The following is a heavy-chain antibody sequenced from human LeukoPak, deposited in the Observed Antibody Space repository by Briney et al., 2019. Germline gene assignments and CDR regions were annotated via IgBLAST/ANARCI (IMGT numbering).Heavy chain of an antibody. Sequence: SVKVSCKASGFTFTSSAVQWVRQARGQRLEWIGWIVVGSGNTNYAQKFQERVTITRDMSTSTAYMELNSLRSEDTAVYYCAAANDFWSGYYMDYWGQGTLVTVSS. D-gene: IGHD3-3*01. J-gene: IGHJ4*02. V-gene: IGHV1-58*01. CDR1: GFTFTSSA. CDR3: AAANDFWSGYYMDY. CDR2: IVVGSGNT.